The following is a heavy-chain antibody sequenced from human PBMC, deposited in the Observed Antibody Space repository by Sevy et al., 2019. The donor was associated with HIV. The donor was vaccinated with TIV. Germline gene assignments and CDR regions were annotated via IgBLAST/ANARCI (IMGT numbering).Heavy chain of an antibody. CDR1: GFTFSSYS. J-gene: IGHJ6*03. V-gene: IGHV3-48*02. CDR2: ISSSSSTI. Sequence: GGSLRLSCAASGFTFSSYSMNWVRQAPGKGLEWVPYISSSSSTIYYADSVKGRFTISRDNAKNSLYLQMNSLRDEDTAVYYCAREAKVVRGVKYYYYMDVWGKGTTVTVSS. D-gene: IGHD3-10*01. CDR3: AREAKVVRGVKYYYYMDV.